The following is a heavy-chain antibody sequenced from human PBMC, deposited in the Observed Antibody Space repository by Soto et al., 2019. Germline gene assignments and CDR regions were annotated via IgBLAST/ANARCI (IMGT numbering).Heavy chain of an antibody. CDR2: IYTTGTT. J-gene: IGHJ5*02. CDR1: GASISGFY. D-gene: IGHD1-1*01. Sequence: SETLSLTCTVSGASISGFYWSWIRKSAGKGLEWIGRIYTTGTTDYNPSLKSRVMMSVDTSKKQFSLKLRSVTAADTAVYYCVRDGTKTLRDWFDPWGQGISVTVSS. CDR3: VRDGTKTLRDWFDP. V-gene: IGHV4-4*07.